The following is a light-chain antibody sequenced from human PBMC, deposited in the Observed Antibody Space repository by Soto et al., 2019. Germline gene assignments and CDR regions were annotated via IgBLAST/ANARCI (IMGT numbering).Light chain of an antibody. CDR2: GAS. Sequence: EILMTQSPAPLSVSPGERATLSCRASQSVSHNLAWYQQKPGQAPRLLFYGASIRAIGIPARFSGSGSGTEFTLTISSLQSEDFAIYYCQQSNNWPYTFGQGTKLEIK. CDR1: QSVSHN. V-gene: IGKV3-15*01. CDR3: QQSNNWPYT. J-gene: IGKJ2*01.